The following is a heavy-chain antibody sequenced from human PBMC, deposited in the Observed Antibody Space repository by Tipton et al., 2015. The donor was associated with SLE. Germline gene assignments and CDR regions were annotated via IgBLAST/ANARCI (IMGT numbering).Heavy chain of an antibody. V-gene: IGHV4-59*08. Sequence: LRLSCAASGFTVSSNYMSWVRQAPGKGLEWIGYIYYSGSTNYNPSHKSRVTISVDTSKNQFSLKLSSVTAADTAVYYCARGGTAMAYWYFDPWGRGTLVTVSS. D-gene: IGHD5-18*01. CDR2: IYYSGST. J-gene: IGHJ2*01. CDR3: ARGGTAMAYWYFDP. CDR1: GFTVSSNY.